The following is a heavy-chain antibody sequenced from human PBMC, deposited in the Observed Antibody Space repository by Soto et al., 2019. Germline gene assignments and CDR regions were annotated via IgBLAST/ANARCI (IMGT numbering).Heavy chain of an antibody. Sequence: PGGSPRLSCAASGFTFSSYGMHWVRQAPGKGLEWVAVIWYDGSNKYYADSVKGRFTISRDNSKNTLYLQMNSLRAEDTAVYYCARRGSSHMVRGVTTVIDYWGQGTLVTVSS. J-gene: IGHJ4*02. V-gene: IGHV3-33*01. CDR1: GFTFSSYG. D-gene: IGHD3-10*01. CDR2: IWYDGSNK. CDR3: ARRGSSHMVRGVTTVIDY.